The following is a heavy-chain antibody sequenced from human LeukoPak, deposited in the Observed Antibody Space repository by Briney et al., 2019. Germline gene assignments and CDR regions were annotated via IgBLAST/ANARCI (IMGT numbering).Heavy chain of an antibody. J-gene: IGHJ4*02. D-gene: IGHD5-18*01. Sequence: PSETLSLTCTVSGGSISSYYWSWIRQPPGKGLEWIGYIYFSGSTNYNPSLKSRVTISVDTSKNQFSLKLSFVTAADTAVYYRARHRLGYSYGPFDNWGQGTLVTVSS. CDR1: GGSISSYY. CDR3: ARHRLGYSYGPFDN. CDR2: IYFSGST. V-gene: IGHV4-59*08.